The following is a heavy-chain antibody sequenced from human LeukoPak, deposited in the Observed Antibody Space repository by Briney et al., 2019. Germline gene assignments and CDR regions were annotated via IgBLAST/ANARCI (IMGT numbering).Heavy chain of an antibody. D-gene: IGHD1-26*01. V-gene: IGHV3-11*04. CDR3: ARRQGRRGIVGPTILKGAFDI. CDR2: ISASSNII. CDR1: GFTFSDYY. Sequence: PGGSLRLSCAASGFTFSDYYMSWIRQAPGKGLEWVSYISASSNIIYYADSVKGRFTISRDDAKNSLYLQMNSLRAEDTAVYYCARRQGRRGIVGPTILKGAFDIWGQGTKVTVSS. J-gene: IGHJ3*02.